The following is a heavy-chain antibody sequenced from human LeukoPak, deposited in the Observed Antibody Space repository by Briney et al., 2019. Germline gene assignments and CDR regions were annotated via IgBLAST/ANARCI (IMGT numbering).Heavy chain of an antibody. V-gene: IGHV1-46*01. CDR3: ARATAVAAPFDY. Sequence: ASVKVSCKASGYTFTSYYMHWVRQAPGQGLEWMGIINPSGGSTSYAQKFQGRVTMTRDTSASTVYMELSSLRSEDTAVYYCARATAVAAPFDYWGQGTLVTVSS. CDR1: GYTFTSYY. J-gene: IGHJ4*02. CDR2: INPSGGST. D-gene: IGHD6-19*01.